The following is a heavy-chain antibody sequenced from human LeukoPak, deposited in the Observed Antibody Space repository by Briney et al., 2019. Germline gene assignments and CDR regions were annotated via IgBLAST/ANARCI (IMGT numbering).Heavy chain of an antibody. CDR2: MNPNSGNT. Sequence: EAAVKVSCKASGYTFTSYDINWVRQATGQGLEWMGWMNPNSGNTGYAQTFQGRVTMTRNTSLRTAYMGQRRPRAQEPGLSYCARGRRYDDSSGYDYWGQGALVTVSS. D-gene: IGHD3-22*01. CDR3: ARGRRYDDSSGYDY. CDR1: GYTFTSYD. V-gene: IGHV1-8*01. J-gene: IGHJ4*02.